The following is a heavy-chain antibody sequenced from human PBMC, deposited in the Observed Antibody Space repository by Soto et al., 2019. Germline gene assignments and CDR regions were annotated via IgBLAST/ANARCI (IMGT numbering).Heavy chain of an antibody. Sequence: QVQLQESGPGLVKPSQTLSLTCSVSGVSINSGGYYWSWIRHHPGKGLEWIGYIYYTGHTFYNASLKSRVAMSLDTSKNQFSLKLSSVTAADTAVYYCARGYQLERDALDIWGQGTMVTVSS. CDR1: GVSINSGGYY. D-gene: IGHD2-2*01. J-gene: IGHJ3*02. V-gene: IGHV4-31*03. CDR3: ARGYQLERDALDI. CDR2: IYYTGHT.